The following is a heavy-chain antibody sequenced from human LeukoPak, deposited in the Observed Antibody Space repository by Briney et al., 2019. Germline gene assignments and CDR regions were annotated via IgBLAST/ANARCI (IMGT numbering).Heavy chain of an antibody. CDR3: AKDNYYDSSGYYGEYFQH. Sequence: GGSLRLSCAAFGFTFSSYAMSWVRQAPGKGLEWVSGISGSGGSTYYADSVKGRFTISRDNSKNTLSLQMNSLRAEDTAVYYCAKDNYYDSSGYYGEYFQHWGQGTLVTVSS. CDR1: GFTFSSYA. CDR2: ISGSGGST. J-gene: IGHJ1*01. D-gene: IGHD3-22*01. V-gene: IGHV3-23*01.